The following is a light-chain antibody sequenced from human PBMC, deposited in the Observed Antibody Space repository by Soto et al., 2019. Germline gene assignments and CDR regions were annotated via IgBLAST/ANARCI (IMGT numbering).Light chain of an antibody. J-gene: IGKJ1*01. CDR1: QSISSW. Sequence: DIQMTQSPSTLSASVGDRATITCRASQSISSWLAWYQQKPGKAPKLLIYKASSLESGVPSRFSGSGSGTEFTLTISSLQPDDFATYYCQQYNTYSPRNPFGQGTKVDIK. CDR3: QQYNTYSPRNP. CDR2: KAS. V-gene: IGKV1-5*03.